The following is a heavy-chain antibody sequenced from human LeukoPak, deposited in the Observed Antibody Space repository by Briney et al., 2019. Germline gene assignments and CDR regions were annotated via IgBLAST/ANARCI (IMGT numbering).Heavy chain of an antibody. J-gene: IGHJ4*02. D-gene: IGHD6-13*01. V-gene: IGHV5-51*01. CDR3: ARLVTPYSSSWYGLGGFDY. Sequence: GASLQISCKGSGYSFTSYWIGWVRQMPGKGLEWMGIIYPGDSDTRYSPSFQGQVTISADKSISTAYLQWSSLKASDTAMYYCARLVTPYSSSWYGLGGFDYWGQGTLVTVSS. CDR2: IYPGDSDT. CDR1: GYSFTSYW.